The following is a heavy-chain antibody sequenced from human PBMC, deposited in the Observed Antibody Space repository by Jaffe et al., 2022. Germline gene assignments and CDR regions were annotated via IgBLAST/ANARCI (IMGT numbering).Heavy chain of an antibody. V-gene: IGHV3-23*01. CDR3: ARSAWYYYGAGAFDI. D-gene: IGHD3-10*01. J-gene: IGHJ3*02. Sequence: EVQLLESGGGLVQPGGSLRLSCAASGFTFTSYAISWVRQAPGKGLQWVSAVSGNGGTTYYPASLKGRFTVSRDNSKNTLYLQMNSLRPEDTAIYYCARSAWYYYGAGAFDIWGQGTMVTVSP. CDR2: VSGNGGTT. CDR1: GFTFTSYA.